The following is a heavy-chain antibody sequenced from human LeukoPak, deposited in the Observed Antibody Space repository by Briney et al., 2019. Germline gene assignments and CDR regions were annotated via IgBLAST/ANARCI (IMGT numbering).Heavy chain of an antibody. Sequence: ASVKVSCKASGYTFTSYGISWVRQAPGQGLEWMGWISAYNGNTNYAQKLQGRVTMTTDTSTSTAYMELRSLRSDDTAVYYCARDPVEMATISAEYFQHWGQGTLVTVSS. D-gene: IGHD5-24*01. V-gene: IGHV1-18*01. CDR3: ARDPVEMATISAEYFQH. CDR1: GYTFTSYG. CDR2: ISAYNGNT. J-gene: IGHJ1*01.